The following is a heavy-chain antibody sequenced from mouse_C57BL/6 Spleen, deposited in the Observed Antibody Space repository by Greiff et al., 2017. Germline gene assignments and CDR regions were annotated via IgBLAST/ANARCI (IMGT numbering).Heavy chain of an antibody. Sequence: QVQLKESGPELVKPGASVKISCKASGYAFSSSWMNWVKQRPGKGLEWIGRIYPGDGDTNYNGKFKGKDTLTADKSASTAYMQLSSLTSEDSAVYFCARRGLYYDYDGYMDYWGQGTSVTVSS. J-gene: IGHJ4*01. CDR2: IYPGDGDT. V-gene: IGHV1-82*01. CDR1: GYAFSSSW. CDR3: ARRGLYYDYDGYMDY. D-gene: IGHD2-4*01.